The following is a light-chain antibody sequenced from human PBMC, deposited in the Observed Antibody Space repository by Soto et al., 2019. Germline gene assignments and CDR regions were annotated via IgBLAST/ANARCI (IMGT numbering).Light chain of an antibody. J-gene: IGKJ1*01. CDR3: QQYNSYSET. Sequence: DIHVTQSPSTLSASLGDRVTITCLSSQSISSWLAWYQQKPGKAPKLLIYKASSLESGVPSRFSGSGSGTEFTLTISSLQPDDFATYYCQQYNSYSETFGQGTKVDIK. CDR1: QSISSW. V-gene: IGKV1-5*03. CDR2: KAS.